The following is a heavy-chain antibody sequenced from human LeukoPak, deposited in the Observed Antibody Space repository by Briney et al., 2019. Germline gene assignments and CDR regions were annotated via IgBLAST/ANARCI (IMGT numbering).Heavy chain of an antibody. V-gene: IGHV3-64*01. CDR3: ARGVAVAGTRGKAFDI. CDR1: GFTFSSYA. CDR2: ISSNGGST. D-gene: IGHD6-19*01. Sequence: GGSLRLSCAASGFTFSSYAMHWVRQAPGKGLEYVSAISSNGGSTYYANSVKGRFTISRDNSKNTLYLQMGSLRAEDMAVYYCARGVAVAGTRGKAFDIWGQGTMVTVSS. J-gene: IGHJ3*02.